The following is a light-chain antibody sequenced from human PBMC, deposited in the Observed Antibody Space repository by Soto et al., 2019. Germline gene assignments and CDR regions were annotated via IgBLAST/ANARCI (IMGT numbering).Light chain of an antibody. V-gene: IGKV3-20*01. J-gene: IGKJ1*01. CDR2: GAS. CDR1: QAVSNSL. Sequence: EMGLTQSAGTLSMSPGERATLSSRAIQAVSNSLLAWYPHKPGQAPRLVIYGASSRATGIPDRFSGSRSGTDFTVTISRFDPEDFAVYCCQQGGCSHWTVVQRTKMEIK. CDR3: QQGGCSHWT.